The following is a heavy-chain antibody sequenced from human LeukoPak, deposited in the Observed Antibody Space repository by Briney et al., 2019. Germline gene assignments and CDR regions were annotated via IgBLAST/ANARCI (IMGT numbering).Heavy chain of an antibody. D-gene: IGHD3-16*01. CDR3: ARRFMTRGMDV. J-gene: IGHJ6*02. V-gene: IGHV4-4*02. CDR1: GGSISSSNW. Sequence: SETLSLTCAVSGGSISSSNWWSWVRPPPGKGLEWIGEIYHSGSTNYNPSLKSRVTTSVDKSKNQFSLKLSSVTAADTAVYYCARRFMTRGMDVWGQGTTVTVSS. CDR2: IYHSGST.